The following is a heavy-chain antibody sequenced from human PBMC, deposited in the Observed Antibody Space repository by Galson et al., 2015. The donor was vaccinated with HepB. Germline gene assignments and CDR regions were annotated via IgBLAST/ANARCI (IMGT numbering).Heavy chain of an antibody. CDR1: GFTFSSYG. J-gene: IGHJ4*02. V-gene: IGHV3-30*18. CDR2: ISYDGSNK. Sequence: SLRLSCAASGFTFSSYGMHWVRQAPGKGLEWVAVISYDGSNKYYADSVKGRFTISRDNSKNTLYLQMNSLRAEDTAVYYCAKGDYDFWSGYYPTDYWGQGTLVTVSS. CDR3: AKGDYDFWSGYYPTDY. D-gene: IGHD3-3*01.